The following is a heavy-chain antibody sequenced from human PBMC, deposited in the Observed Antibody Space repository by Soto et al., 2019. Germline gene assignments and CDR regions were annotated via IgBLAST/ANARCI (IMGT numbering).Heavy chain of an antibody. CDR3: ARVTHDSPFDY. D-gene: IGHD3-22*01. CDR2: IYYSGST. CDR1: GYSISSGYY. V-gene: IGHV4-30-4*08. J-gene: IGHJ4*02. Sequence: NPSETLSLTCAVSGYSISSGYYWGWIRQPPGKGLEWIGYIYYSGSTYYNPSLKSRVTISVDTSKNQFSLKLSSVTAADTAVYYCARVTHDSPFDYWGQGTLVTVSS.